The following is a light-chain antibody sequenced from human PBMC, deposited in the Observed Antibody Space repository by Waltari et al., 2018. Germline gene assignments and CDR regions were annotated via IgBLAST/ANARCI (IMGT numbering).Light chain of an antibody. CDR3: SSRTNSSTWV. Sequence: RAPNVVIYDVTERPSGVSNRFSRSKSGRTASLTISGLQTEDEAGYYCSSRTNSSTWVFGGGTKVTVL. CDR2: DVT. J-gene: IGLJ3*02. V-gene: IGLV2-14*03.